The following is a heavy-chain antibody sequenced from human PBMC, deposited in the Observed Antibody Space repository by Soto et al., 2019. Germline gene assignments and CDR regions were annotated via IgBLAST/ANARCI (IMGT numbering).Heavy chain of an antibody. Sequence: QVQLVESGGGVVQPGRSLRLSCAASGFTFSHYGMHWVRQAPGKGLEWVAVISYEGSNRYYEDSLKGRFTISRDNSKNPLYLEMNSLRINDTAVYYSAKDRLGWGIDAPDYWGQGTLVTVSS. CDR3: AKDRLGWGIDAPDY. V-gene: IGHV3-30*18. CDR1: GFTFSHYG. D-gene: IGHD2-21*01. CDR2: ISYEGSNR. J-gene: IGHJ4*02.